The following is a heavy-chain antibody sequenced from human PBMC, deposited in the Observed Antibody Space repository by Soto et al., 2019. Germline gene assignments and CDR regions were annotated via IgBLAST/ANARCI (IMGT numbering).Heavy chain of an antibody. V-gene: IGHV1-2*02. Sequence: ASVKVSCKTSGYSFSGYYLHWVRQVPGQGPEWMGWIVPKSGDTKHARQFLGRVTMTRDTSIKTAYMEMTRLTSDDTAVYFCAKSLFGSSSGGWFDPWGQGTLVTVSS. CDR2: IVPKSGDT. D-gene: IGHD6-6*01. CDR3: AKSLFGSSSGGWFDP. CDR1: GYSFSGYY. J-gene: IGHJ5*02.